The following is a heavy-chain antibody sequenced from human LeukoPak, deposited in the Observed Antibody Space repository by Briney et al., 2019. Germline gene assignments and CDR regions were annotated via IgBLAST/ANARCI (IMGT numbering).Heavy chain of an antibody. J-gene: IGHJ4*02. V-gene: IGHV4-34*01. D-gene: IGHD3-10*01. CDR2: INHSGST. Sequence: SETLSLTCAVYGGSFSGYYWSWIRQPPGKGLEWIGEINHSGSTNYNPSLKSRVTISVDTSKNQFSLKLSSVTAADTAVYYCARGRHYYGSGSLGTYYFDYWGQGTLVTVPS. CDR3: ARGRHYYGSGSLGTYYFDY. CDR1: GGSFSGYY.